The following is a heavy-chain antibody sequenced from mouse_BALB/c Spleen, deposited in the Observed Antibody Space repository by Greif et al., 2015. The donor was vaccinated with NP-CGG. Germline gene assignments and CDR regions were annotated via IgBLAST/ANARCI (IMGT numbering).Heavy chain of an antibody. CDR2: IDPETGDT. J-gene: IGHJ4*01. D-gene: IGHD3-3*01. Sequence: VQLQPSREALVRSGASFKLSCTASGFTLNDYSMHLVKTRPEQGLEWIGWIDPETGDTESAPLFQGRATMTADTSSNTAYLQFSSLTSEDTDFYYGPGRGQRAMDYWGQGKSVTVSS. CDR1: GFTLNDYS. V-gene: IGHV14-4*02. CDR3: PGRGQRAMDY.